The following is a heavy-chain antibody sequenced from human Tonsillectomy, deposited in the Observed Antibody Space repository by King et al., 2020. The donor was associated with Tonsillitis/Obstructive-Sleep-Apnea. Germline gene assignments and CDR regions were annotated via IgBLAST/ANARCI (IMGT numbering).Heavy chain of an antibody. V-gene: IGHV3-30*04. Sequence: QLVQSGGGVVQPGRSLRLSCAASGFTFSDYAMHWVRQAPGKGLEWVAVISYDGSNKYYADSVKGRFTISRDTSKNTLYLQMNSLRAEDTAVYYCARPSGERCSSTSCYSWYFDVWGRGTLVTVSS. D-gene: IGHD2-2*01. CDR1: GFTFSDYA. J-gene: IGHJ2*01. CDR2: ISYDGSNK. CDR3: ARPSGERCSSTSCYSWYFDV.